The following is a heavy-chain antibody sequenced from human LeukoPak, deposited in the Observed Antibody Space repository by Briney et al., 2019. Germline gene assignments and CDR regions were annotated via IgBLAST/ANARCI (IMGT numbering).Heavy chain of an antibody. CDR2: ISGSGGST. Sequence: PGGSLRLSCAASGFTFSSYAMSWVRQAPGKGLEWVSAISGSGGSTYYADSVEGRFTISRDNSKNTLYLQMNSLRAEDTAVYYCAKDLEDRGLFDYWGQGTLVTVSS. CDR3: AKDLEDRGLFDY. D-gene: IGHD3-3*01. V-gene: IGHV3-23*01. CDR1: GFTFSSYA. J-gene: IGHJ4*02.